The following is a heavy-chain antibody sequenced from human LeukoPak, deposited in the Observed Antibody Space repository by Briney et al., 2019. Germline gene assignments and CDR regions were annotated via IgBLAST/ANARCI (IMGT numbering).Heavy chain of an antibody. Sequence: PGGSLRLSCAASGFTFSSYDMHWVRQAPGKGLEWVTFIRHDGNDKYYADSVKGRFTISRDNSKNTLYLQMNSLRAEDTAVYYCARDGAMLVLLDYWGQGTLVTVSS. CDR1: GFTFSSYD. D-gene: IGHD3-10*02. V-gene: IGHV3-30*02. CDR2: IRHDGNDK. J-gene: IGHJ4*02. CDR3: ARDGAMLVLLDY.